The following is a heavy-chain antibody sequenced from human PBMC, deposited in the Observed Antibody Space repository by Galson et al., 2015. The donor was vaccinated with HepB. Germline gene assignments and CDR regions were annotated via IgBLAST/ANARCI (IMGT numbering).Heavy chain of an antibody. CDR3: AREDNQGPAAIDFDY. Sequence: SLRLSCAASGFTFSSYSMNWVRQAPGKGLEWVSYISSSSSTIYYADSVKGRFTISRDNAKNSLYLQMNSLRDEDTAVYYCAREDNQGPAAIDFDYWGQGTLVTVSS. D-gene: IGHD2-2*01. V-gene: IGHV3-48*02. J-gene: IGHJ4*02. CDR2: ISSSSSTI. CDR1: GFTFSSYS.